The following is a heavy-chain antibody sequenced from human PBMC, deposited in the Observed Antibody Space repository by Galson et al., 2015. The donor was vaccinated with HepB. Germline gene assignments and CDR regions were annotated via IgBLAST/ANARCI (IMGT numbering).Heavy chain of an antibody. V-gene: IGHV1-18*01. CDR3: ARAPAEWLCREEAFEI. D-gene: IGHD3-3*01. CDR2: ISAYNGNT. J-gene: IGHJ3*02. Sequence: SVKVSCKASGYTFTSYGISWVRQAPGQGLEWMGWISAYNGNTNYAQKLQGRVTMTTDTSTSTAYMELRSLRSDDTAVYYCARAPAEWLCREEAFEIWGQGTMVTGSS. CDR1: GYTFTSYG.